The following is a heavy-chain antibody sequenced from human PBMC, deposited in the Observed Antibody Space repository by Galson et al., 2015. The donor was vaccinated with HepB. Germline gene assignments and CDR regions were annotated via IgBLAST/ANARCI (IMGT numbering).Heavy chain of an antibody. V-gene: IGHV5-51*01. D-gene: IGHD3-3*01. Sequence: QSGAEVTKPGEALKISCKGSGYSFTSYWIGWVRQIPGKGLEWMGIIYPGDSDTRYSPSFQGQVTISAVKSISTAYLQWSSLKASDTAMYYCARQGDFWSGYYLAPYFDIWGQGTTVTVSS. CDR2: IYPGDSDT. J-gene: IGHJ3*02. CDR3: ARQGDFWSGYYLAPYFDI. CDR1: GYSFTSYW.